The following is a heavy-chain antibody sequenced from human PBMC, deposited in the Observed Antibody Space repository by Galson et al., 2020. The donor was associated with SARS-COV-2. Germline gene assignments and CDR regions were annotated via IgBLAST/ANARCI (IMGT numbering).Heavy chain of an antibody. CDR3: AKDGRLLAYCYGGDCYPDS. Sequence: GESLKISCAASGFTFNNYGIHWVRQAPGKGLEWVASIRHDGTSQYSINSVKGRFTISKDNSKNTVDLQMSALRTEDSAMYYCAKDGRLLAYCYGGDCYPDSWGQGTLVTVSS. J-gene: IGHJ4*02. CDR2: IRHDGTSQ. CDR1: GFTFNNYG. V-gene: IGHV3-30*02. D-gene: IGHD2-21*01.